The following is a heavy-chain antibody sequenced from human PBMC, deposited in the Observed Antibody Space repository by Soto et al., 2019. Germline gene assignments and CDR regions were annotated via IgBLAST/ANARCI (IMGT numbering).Heavy chain of an antibody. D-gene: IGHD1-7*01. CDR2: VDHRGST. J-gene: IGHJ6*02. CDR3: ARYEYGNSLYGMGV. V-gene: IGHV4-34*01. Sequence: ASETLSLTCVVSGESFSGYYWSWIRQTPGMGLEWIGEVDHRGSTTYNPSLKNRASISIDSSKNLFSLELTSVTAADTALYFCARYEYGNSLYGMGVWGQGTTVTVSS. CDR1: GESFSGYY.